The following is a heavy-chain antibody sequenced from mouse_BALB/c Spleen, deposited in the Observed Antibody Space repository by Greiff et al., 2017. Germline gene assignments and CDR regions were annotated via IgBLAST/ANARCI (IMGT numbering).Heavy chain of an antibody. V-gene: IGHV1S137*01. CDR3: ARRDGNYDAMDY. J-gene: IGHJ4*01. Sequence: QVQLKESGAELVRPGVSVKISCKGSGYTFTDYAMHWAKQSHAKSLEWIGVISTYYGDASYNQKFKGKATMTVDKSSSTAYMELARLTSEDSAIYYCARRDGNYDAMDYWGQGTSVTVSS. D-gene: IGHD2-1*01. CDR1: GYTFTDYA. CDR2: ISTYYGDA.